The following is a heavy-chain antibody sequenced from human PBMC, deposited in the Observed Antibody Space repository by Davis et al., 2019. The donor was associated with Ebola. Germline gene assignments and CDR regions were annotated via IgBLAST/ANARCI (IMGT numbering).Heavy chain of an antibody. CDR1: GFTFGDYA. CDR3: AKDTSNIWFDI. CDR2: ISSDGSNR. J-gene: IGHJ3*02. V-gene: IGHV3-30*04. D-gene: IGHD1-26*01. Sequence: GESLKISCAASGFTFGDYAMHWVRQAPGKGLEWVAVISSDGSNRYYADSVKGRFTISRDNSKNTLYLQMNGLRVDDTAIYYCAKDTSNIWFDIWGQGTMVTVSS.